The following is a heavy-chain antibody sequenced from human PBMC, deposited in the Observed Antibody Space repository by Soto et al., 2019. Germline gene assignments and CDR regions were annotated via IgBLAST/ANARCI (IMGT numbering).Heavy chain of an antibody. D-gene: IGHD6-13*01. CDR3: ASRSPQIIGQQLRFDY. CDR2: IIPIFGTS. J-gene: IGHJ4*02. CDR1: VGPLRGYA. Sequence: SVKVCCKSHVGPLRGYAISWVRQAPGQGLEWMGGIIPIFGTSNYAQKFQGRFTITADESTSTAYMDLRSLRSEDTAVYYCASRSPQIIGQQLRFDYWGQGTLVTVSS. V-gene: IGHV1-69*13.